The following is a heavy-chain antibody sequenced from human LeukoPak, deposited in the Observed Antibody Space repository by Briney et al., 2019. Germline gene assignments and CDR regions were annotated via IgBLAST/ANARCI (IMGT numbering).Heavy chain of an antibody. J-gene: IGHJ4*02. CDR1: GGSISSYY. CDR3: ARSSGSYYFDY. CDR2: IYYSGST. V-gene: IGHV4-59*01. Sequence: PSETLSLTCTVSGGSISSYYWSWIRQPPGKGLEWIGYIYYSGSTNYNPSLKSRVTISVDTSKNHCSLKLSSVTAADTAVYYCARSSGSYYFDYWGQGTLVTVSS. D-gene: IGHD3-22*01.